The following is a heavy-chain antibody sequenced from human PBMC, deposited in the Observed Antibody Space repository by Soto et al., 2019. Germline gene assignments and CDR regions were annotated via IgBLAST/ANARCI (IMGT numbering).Heavy chain of an antibody. CDR1: GFSFTGYY. Sequence: GASVKVSCKASGFSFTGYYIHWLRQAPGQGLEWMGWINAHSGGTEYAQKFQGRVTMTRDISIATAYMELNSLTSEDTAIYYCARMESFGSLNWFDPWGQGTLVTVSS. D-gene: IGHD5-18*01. CDR2: INAHSGGT. CDR3: ARMESFGSLNWFDP. V-gene: IGHV1-2*02. J-gene: IGHJ5*02.